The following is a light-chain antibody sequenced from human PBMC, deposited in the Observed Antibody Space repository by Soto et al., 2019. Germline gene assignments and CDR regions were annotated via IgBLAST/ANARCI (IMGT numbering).Light chain of an antibody. CDR1: SSDIGGYTY. CDR3: CSFAGPQSFEV. V-gene: IGLV2-11*01. Sequence: QSVLTQPRSVYGSPGQSVTISCTGTSSDIGGYTYVSWYQQHPGKAPKVIIYDVSERPSGVPDRFSGSKSGNTASLTISGLQPEDEADYYCCSFAGPQSFEVFGERTKVTDL. CDR2: DVS. J-gene: IGLJ1*01.